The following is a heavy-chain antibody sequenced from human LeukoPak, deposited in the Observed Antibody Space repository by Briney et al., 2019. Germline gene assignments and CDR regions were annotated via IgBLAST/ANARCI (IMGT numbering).Heavy chain of an antibody. D-gene: IGHD3-22*01. CDR3: ATEYDSSGYYPGDAFDI. CDR2: IYYSGST. J-gene: IGHJ3*02. V-gene: IGHV4-39*01. Sequence: SETLSLTCTVSGGSISSSSYYWGWIRQPPGKGLEWIGSIYYSGSTYYNPSLKSRVTISVDTSKNQFSLKLSSVTAADTAVYYCATEYDSSGYYPGDAFDIWGQGTMVTVSS. CDR1: GGSISSSSYY.